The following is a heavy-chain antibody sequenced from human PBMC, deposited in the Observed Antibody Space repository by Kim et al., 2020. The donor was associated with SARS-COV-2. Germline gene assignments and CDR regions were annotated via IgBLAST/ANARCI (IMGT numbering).Heavy chain of an antibody. J-gene: IGHJ6*02. V-gene: IGHV3-48*02. Sequence: DSVKGRFTISRDNAKNSLYLQMNSLRDEDTAVYYCARENLWFGELSGMDVWGQGTTVTVSS. D-gene: IGHD3-10*01. CDR3: ARENLWFGELSGMDV.